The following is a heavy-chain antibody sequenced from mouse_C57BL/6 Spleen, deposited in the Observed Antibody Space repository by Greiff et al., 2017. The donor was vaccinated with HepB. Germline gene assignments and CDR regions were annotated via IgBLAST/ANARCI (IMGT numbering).Heavy chain of an antibody. CDR2: IDPANGNT. CDR1: GFNIKNTY. D-gene: IGHD2-4*01. V-gene: IGHV14-3*01. Sequence: VQLKQSVAELVRPGASVKLSCTASGFNIKNTYMHWVKQRPEQGLEWIGRIDPANGNTKYAPKYQGKATITADTSSKTAYLKLSSLTSEDTAIYYCSRFPYDYDGAWFAYWGQGTLATVSA. CDR3: SRFPYDYDGAWFAY. J-gene: IGHJ3*01.